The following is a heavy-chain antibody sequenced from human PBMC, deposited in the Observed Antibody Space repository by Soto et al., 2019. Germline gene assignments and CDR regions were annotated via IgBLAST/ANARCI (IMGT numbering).Heavy chain of an antibody. D-gene: IGHD6-6*01. CDR3: ASGGSSSSTGWFDP. J-gene: IGHJ5*02. CDR2: INPNSGGT. V-gene: IGHV1-2*04. Sequence: GASVKVSCKASGYTFTSYDINWVRQAPGQGLEWMGWINPNSGGTNSAQKFQGWVTMTRDTSISTAYMELSRLRSDDTAVYYWASGGSSSSTGWFDPWGQGSLGTV. CDR1: GYTFTSYD.